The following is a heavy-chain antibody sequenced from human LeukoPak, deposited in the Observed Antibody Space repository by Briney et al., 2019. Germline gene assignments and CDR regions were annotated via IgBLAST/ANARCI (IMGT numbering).Heavy chain of an antibody. V-gene: IGHV3-7*01. CDR1: GFSFSNYW. J-gene: IGHJ5*02. CDR3: ARAGTYETTWYH. CDR2: IKQDGSEK. D-gene: IGHD1-7*01. Sequence: GGSLRLSCAASGFSFSNYWMSWVRQAPGKGRDWVANIKQDGSEKYYVDSVKGRFTISRDNAKNSLYLQMNSLRAEDTALYYCARAGTYETTWYHWGQGTLVTVSS.